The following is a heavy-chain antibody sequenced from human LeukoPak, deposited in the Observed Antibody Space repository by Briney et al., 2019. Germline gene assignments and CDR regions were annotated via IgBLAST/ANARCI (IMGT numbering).Heavy chain of an antibody. V-gene: IGHV4-59*01. J-gene: IGHJ5*02. CDR2: IYYSGST. CDR1: GGSISSYY. CDR3: ARTGYSSSWSWFDP. D-gene: IGHD6-13*01. Sequence: SETLSLTCTVSGGSISSYYWSWIRQPPGKGLEWFGYIYYSGSTNYNPSLKSRVTISVDTSKNQFSLKLSSVTAADTAVYYCARTGYSSSWSWFDPWSQGTLVTVSS.